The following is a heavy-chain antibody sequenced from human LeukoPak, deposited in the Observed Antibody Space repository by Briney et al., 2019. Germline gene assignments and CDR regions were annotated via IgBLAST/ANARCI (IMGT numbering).Heavy chain of an antibody. D-gene: IGHD3-10*01. V-gene: IGHV3-30*02. CDR3: ARDMVRFSGAAFDI. Sequence: GGSLRLFCAVSGFTFSYYGMHWVRQAPGKGLEWVAFIRYDGNDKFYAESVKGRFTISRDTSGNALYLQMNSLRPEDTAVYYCARDMVRFSGAAFDIWGQGTMVTVSS. CDR2: IRYDGNDK. CDR1: GFTFSYYG. J-gene: IGHJ3*02.